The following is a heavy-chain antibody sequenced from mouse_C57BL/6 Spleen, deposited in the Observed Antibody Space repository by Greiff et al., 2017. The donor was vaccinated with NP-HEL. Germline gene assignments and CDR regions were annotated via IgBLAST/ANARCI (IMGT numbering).Heavy chain of an antibody. Sequence: VQLQESGPGLVAPSQSLSITCTVSGFSFTSYGVSWVRQPPGKGLEWLGVIWGDGGTNYHSALISRLSIRKDNSTIQVYLKLNSLQTDDTATDYCGTTQTAHWYFDVWGTGTTVTVSS. CDR1: GFSFTSYG. CDR2: IWGDGGT. V-gene: IGHV2-3*01. CDR3: GTTQTAHWYFDV. J-gene: IGHJ1*03. D-gene: IGHD4-1*01.